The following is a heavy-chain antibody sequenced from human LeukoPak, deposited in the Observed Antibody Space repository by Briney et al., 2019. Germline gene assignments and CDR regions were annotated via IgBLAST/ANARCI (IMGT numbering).Heavy chain of an antibody. CDR3: AREGPTVGSKWDNWYFDL. V-gene: IGHV3-11*04. J-gene: IGHJ2*01. CDR2: ISSSGSTI. Sequence: PGGSLRLSCAASGFTFRDYYMSWIRQAPGKGLEWVSYISSSGSTIYYADSVKGRFTISRENGKNSLCLQMNSLRPGDTAVYYCAREGPTVGSKWDNWYFDLWGRGTLVTVSS. CDR1: GFTFRDYY. D-gene: IGHD1-26*01.